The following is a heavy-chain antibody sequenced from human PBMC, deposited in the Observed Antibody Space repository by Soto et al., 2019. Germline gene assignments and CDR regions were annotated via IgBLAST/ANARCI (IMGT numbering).Heavy chain of an antibody. J-gene: IGHJ5*02. CDR3: ARSWSRRLNVDTAMVSYP. Sequence: GESLKISCKGSGYSFTSYWISWVRQMPGKGLEWMGRIDPSDSYTNYSPSFQGHVTISADKSISTAYLQWSSLKASDTAMYYCARSWSRRLNVDTAMVSYPWGQGTLVTVSS. CDR1: GYSFTSYW. D-gene: IGHD5-18*01. CDR2: IDPSDSYT. V-gene: IGHV5-10-1*01.